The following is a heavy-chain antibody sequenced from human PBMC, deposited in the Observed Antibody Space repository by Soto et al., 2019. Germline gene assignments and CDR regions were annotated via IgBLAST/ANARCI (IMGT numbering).Heavy chain of an antibody. V-gene: IGHV3-64*01. CDR1: GFTFSSYS. CDR3: ARGFGWLDY. J-gene: IGHJ4*02. CDR2: SRSNGGRT. Sequence: GSSLRLSCEAPGFTFSSYSMHWARQATGKGLEYLSASRSNGGRTYYANSVKGRFTIPRDNPKNTLYLQMGSLRAEDMAVYSCARGFGWLDYWGQGTLVTVPQ. D-gene: IGHD6-19*01.